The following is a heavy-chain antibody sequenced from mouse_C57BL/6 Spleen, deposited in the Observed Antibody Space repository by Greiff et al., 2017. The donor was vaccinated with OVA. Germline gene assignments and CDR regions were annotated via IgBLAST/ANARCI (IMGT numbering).Heavy chain of an antibody. CDR2: INPNNGGT. J-gene: IGHJ3*01. CDR3: ARELTGVSWFAY. V-gene: IGHV1-26*01. Sequence: EVQLQQSGPELVKPGASVKISCKASGYTFTDYYMNWVKQSHGKSLEWIGDINPNNGGTSYNQKFKGKATLTVDKSSSTAYMELRSLTSEDSAVYYCARELTGVSWFAYWGQGTLVTVSA. CDR1: GYTFTDYY. D-gene: IGHD4-1*01.